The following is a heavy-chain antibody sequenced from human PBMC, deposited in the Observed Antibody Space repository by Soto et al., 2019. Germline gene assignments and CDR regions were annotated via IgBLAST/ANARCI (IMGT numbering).Heavy chain of an antibody. CDR2: ISGSGGST. CDR3: ARLSFSYYYYGMDV. D-gene: IGHD3-16*01. V-gene: IGHV3-23*01. CDR1: GFTFSSYA. Sequence: PGGSLRLSCAASGFTFSSYAMSWVRQAPGKGLEWVSAISGSGGSTYYADSVKGRFTISRDNSKNTLYLQMNSLRAEDTAVYYCARLSFSYYYYGMDVWGQGTTVTVSS. J-gene: IGHJ6*02.